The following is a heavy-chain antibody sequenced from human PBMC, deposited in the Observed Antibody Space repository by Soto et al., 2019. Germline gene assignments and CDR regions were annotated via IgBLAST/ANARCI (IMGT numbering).Heavy chain of an antibody. Sequence: GVCRRRSCAAAGCSCDDYGMSWVRQAPGKGLEWVSGINWNGGSTGYADSVKGRFTISRDNAKNSLYLQMNSLRAEDTALYYCARLSSSSWYGWFDP. D-gene: IGHD6-13*01. V-gene: IGHV3-20*04. CDR3: ARLSSSSWYGWFDP. CDR1: GCSCDDYG. J-gene: IGHJ5*02. CDR2: INWNGGST.